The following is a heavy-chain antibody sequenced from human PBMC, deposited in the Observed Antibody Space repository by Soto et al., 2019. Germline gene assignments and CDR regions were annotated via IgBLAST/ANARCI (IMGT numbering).Heavy chain of an antibody. CDR3: AKELLWFGEQAYYYYGMDV. CDR1: GFTFSSYG. Sequence: PGGSLRLSCAASGFTFSSYGMHWVRQAPGKGLEWVAVISYDGSNKYYADSVKGRFTISRDNSKNTLYLQMNSLRAEDTAVYYCAKELLWFGEQAYYYYGMDVWGQGTTVTVSS. CDR2: ISYDGSNK. V-gene: IGHV3-30*18. D-gene: IGHD3-10*01. J-gene: IGHJ6*02.